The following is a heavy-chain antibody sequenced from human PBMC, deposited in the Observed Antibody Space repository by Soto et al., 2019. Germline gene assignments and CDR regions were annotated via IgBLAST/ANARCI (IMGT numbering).Heavy chain of an antibody. Sequence: QITLKESGPTLVKPTQNLTLTCTFSGFSLSTSGVGVGWIRQPPGKALEWLALIYWDDDKRYSPSLKSRLTITKDTSKNQVVLTMTNMDPVDTATYYCAHSIRFGELTANFDYWGQGTLVTVSS. V-gene: IGHV2-5*02. CDR2: IYWDDDK. J-gene: IGHJ4*02. D-gene: IGHD3-10*01. CDR3: AHSIRFGELTANFDY. CDR1: GFSLSTSGVG.